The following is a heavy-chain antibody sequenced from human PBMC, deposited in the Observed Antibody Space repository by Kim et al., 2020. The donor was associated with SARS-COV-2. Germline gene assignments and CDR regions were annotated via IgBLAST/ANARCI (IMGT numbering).Heavy chain of an antibody. CDR2: INHSGST. CDR1: GGSFSGYY. V-gene: IGHV4-34*01. J-gene: IGHJ6*02. D-gene: IGHD3-16*01. Sequence: SETLSLTCAVYGGSFSGYYWSWIRQPPGKGLEWIGEINHSGSTNYNPSLRSRVTISVDTSKNQFSLKLSSVTAADTAVYYCARRRAGSSFGGPYGMDVWGQGSTVTVSS. CDR3: ARRRAGSSFGGPYGMDV.